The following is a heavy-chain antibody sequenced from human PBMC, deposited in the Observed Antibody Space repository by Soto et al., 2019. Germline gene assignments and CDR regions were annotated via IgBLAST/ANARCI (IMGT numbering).Heavy chain of an antibody. J-gene: IGHJ4*02. CDR2: FDPEDGET. CDR3: ATTLYGSGTYYSSYPPLF. CDR1: GYTLTELS. D-gene: IGHD3-10*01. Sequence: ASVKVSCKVSGYTLTELSMHWVRQAPGKGLEWMGGFDPEDGETIYAQKFQGRVTMTEDTSTDTAYMELSSLRTEDTAVYYCATTLYGSGTYYSSYPPLFWGQGTLVTVSS. V-gene: IGHV1-24*01.